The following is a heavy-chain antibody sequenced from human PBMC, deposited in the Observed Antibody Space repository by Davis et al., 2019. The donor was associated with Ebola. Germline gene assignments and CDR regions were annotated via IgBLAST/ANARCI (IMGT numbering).Heavy chain of an antibody. CDR2: ISYDGSNK. Sequence: PGGSLRLSCAASGFTFSSYAMHWVRQAPGKGLEWVAVISYDGSNKYYADSVKGRFTISRDNSKNTLYLQMNSLRAEDTAVYYCARDLSAESFGELLWADDYWGQGTLVTVSS. CDR1: GFTFSSYA. CDR3: ARDLSAESFGELLWADDY. V-gene: IGHV3-30-3*01. D-gene: IGHD3-10*01. J-gene: IGHJ4*02.